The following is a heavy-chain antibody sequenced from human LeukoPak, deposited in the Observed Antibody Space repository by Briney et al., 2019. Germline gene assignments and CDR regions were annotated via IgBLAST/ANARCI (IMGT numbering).Heavy chain of an antibody. J-gene: IGHJ4*02. D-gene: IGHD3-10*01. CDR3: ARDLSTMVRGVIGLGY. CDR2: INPNSGGT. V-gene: IGHV1-2*06. Sequence: GASVKVSCKASGYTFTDYYMHWVRQAPGQGLEWMGRINPNSGGTNYAQKFQGRVTMTRDTSISTAYMELSRLRSDDTAVYYCARDLSTMVRGVIGLGYWGQGTLVTVSS. CDR1: GYTFTDYY.